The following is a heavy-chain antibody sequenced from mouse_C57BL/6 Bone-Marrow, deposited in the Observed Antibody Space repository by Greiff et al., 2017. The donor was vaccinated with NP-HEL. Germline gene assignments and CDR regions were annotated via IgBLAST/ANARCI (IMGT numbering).Heavy chain of an antibody. Sequence: ESGPELVKPGASVKISCKASGYAFSSSWMNWVKQRPGKGLEWIGRIYPGDGDTNYNGKFKGKATLTADKSSSTAYMQLSSLTSEDSAVYFCATDSSGYRFAYWGQGTLVTVSA. D-gene: IGHD3-2*02. CDR3: ATDSSGYRFAY. J-gene: IGHJ3*01. CDR2: IYPGDGDT. V-gene: IGHV1-82*01. CDR1: GYAFSSSW.